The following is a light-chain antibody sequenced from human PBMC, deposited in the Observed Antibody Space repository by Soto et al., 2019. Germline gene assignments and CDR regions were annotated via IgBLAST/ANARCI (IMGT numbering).Light chain of an antibody. J-gene: IGLJ3*02. Sequence: QSVLTQPPSVSGAPGQGVTISCTGGSSNIGANYDVHWYQQLPGTAPKVLIYGNSNRPSGVPDRFSGSKSGTSASLAITGLQVEDEADYYCAAWDDSLNGLVFGGGTKLTVL. CDR2: GNS. V-gene: IGLV1-40*01. CDR1: SSNIGANYD. CDR3: AAWDDSLNGLV.